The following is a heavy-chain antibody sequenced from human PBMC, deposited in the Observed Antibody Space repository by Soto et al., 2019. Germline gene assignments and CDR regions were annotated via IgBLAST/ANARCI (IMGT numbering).Heavy chain of an antibody. J-gene: IGHJ5*02. CDR2: IYYSGST. Sequence: SETLSLTCTVSGGSIRSYYWSWIRQAPGKGLEWIGYIYYSGSTNYNPSLKSRVTISVDTSKNQFSLKLSSVTAADTAVYYCAREGFGELSWWCEPWGQGTLVTVS. D-gene: IGHD3-10*01. V-gene: IGHV4-59*01. CDR3: AREGFGELSWWCEP. CDR1: GGSIRSYY.